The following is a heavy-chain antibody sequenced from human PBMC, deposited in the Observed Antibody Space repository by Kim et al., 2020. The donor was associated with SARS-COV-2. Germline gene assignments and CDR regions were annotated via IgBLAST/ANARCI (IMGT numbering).Heavy chain of an antibody. J-gene: IGHJ4*02. CDR2: N. D-gene: IGHD6-19*01. Sequence: NDYAVSVKSRITINPDTSKNQFSLQRNSVTPEDTAVYYCARLAVAGTVDYWGQGTLVTVSS. CDR3: ARLAVAGTVDY. V-gene: IGHV6-1*01.